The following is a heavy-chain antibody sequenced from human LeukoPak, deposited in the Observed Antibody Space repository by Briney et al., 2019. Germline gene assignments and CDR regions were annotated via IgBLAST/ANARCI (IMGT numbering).Heavy chain of an antibody. CDR3: ARDRSGMEWLLYSRYFDY. Sequence: SETLSLTCTVSGGSISSSSYYWGWIRQPPGKGLEWIGSIYYSGSTYYNPSLKSRVTISVDTSKNQFSLKLSSVTAADTAVYYCARDRSGMEWLLYSRYFDYWGQGTLVTVSS. CDR2: IYYSGST. D-gene: IGHD3-3*01. J-gene: IGHJ4*02. V-gene: IGHV4-39*07. CDR1: GGSISSSSYY.